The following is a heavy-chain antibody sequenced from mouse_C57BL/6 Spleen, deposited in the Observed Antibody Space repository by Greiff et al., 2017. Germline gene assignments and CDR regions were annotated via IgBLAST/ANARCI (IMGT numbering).Heavy chain of an antibody. V-gene: IGHV7-1*01. CDR2: SRNKANDYTT. Sequence: EVKLMESGGGLVQSGRSLRLSCATSGFTFSDFYMEWVRQAPGKGLEWIAASRNKANDYTTEYSASVKGRFIVSRDTSQSILYLQMNALRAEDTAIYYCARDADYYGSSMGAMDDWGQGTSVTVSS. CDR3: ARDADYYGSSMGAMDD. CDR1: GFTFSDFY. J-gene: IGHJ4*01. D-gene: IGHD1-1*01.